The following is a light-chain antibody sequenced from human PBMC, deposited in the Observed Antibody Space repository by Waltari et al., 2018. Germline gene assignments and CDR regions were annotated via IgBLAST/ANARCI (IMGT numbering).Light chain of an antibody. V-gene: IGLV2-23*01. CDR3: CSYAGSTTFLYV. CDR2: EGT. J-gene: IGLJ1*01. CDR1: SNDLGTYNL. Sequence: QSALTQPASLSGSPGQSLTISCTGSSNDLGTYNLVSWYQRHPGKAPKRMIYEGTERPSVVSNRFSGSQSGNTASLTISGLQAEDEADYYCCSYAGSTTFLYVFGTGTKVTVL.